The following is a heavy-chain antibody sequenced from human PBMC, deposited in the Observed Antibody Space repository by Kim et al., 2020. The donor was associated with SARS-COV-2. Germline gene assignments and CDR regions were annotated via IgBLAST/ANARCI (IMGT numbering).Heavy chain of an antibody. CDR1: GYTFTGYY. V-gene: IGHV1-2*04. CDR3: ARQGIAAAGISAFDI. CDR2: INPNSGGT. Sequence: ASVKVSCKASGYTFTGYYMHWVRQAPGQGLEWMGWINPNSGGTNYAQKFQGWVTMTRDTSISTAYMELSRLRSDDTAVYYCARQGIAAAGISAFDIWGQGTMVTVSS. J-gene: IGHJ3*02. D-gene: IGHD6-13*01.